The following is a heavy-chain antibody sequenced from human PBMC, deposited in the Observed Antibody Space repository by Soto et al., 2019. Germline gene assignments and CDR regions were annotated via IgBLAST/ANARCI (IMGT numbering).Heavy chain of an antibody. V-gene: IGHV1-46*01. CDR3: ARDHNFGFILYAMDV. D-gene: IGHD2-15*01. Sequence: ASVKVSCKASGYTFTSYSMHWVRQAPGQGLEWMGIINPSSSRTSYAQNFQGRVTMTSDTSTSIVYMEMSSLKSEDTAVYYCARDHNFGFILYAMDVWGQGTTVTVSS. J-gene: IGHJ6*02. CDR2: INPSSSRT. CDR1: GYTFTSYS.